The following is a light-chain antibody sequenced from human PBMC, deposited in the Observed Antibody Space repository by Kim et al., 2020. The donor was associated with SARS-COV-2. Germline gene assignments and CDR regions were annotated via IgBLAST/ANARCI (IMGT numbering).Light chain of an antibody. V-gene: IGKV3-15*01. Sequence: PGERATLSCRASQSLSSNLAWYQQKPGQAPRLLIYGASTRATGIPARFSGSGSGTEFTLTISSLQSEDFAVYYCQQYNTWPPAITFGQGTRLEIK. J-gene: IGKJ5*01. CDR3: QQYNTWPPAIT. CDR2: GAS. CDR1: QSLSSN.